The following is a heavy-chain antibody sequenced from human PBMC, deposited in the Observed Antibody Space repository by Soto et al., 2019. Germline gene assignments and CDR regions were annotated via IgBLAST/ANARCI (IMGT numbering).Heavy chain of an antibody. CDR2: IYSGGST. D-gene: IGHD3-22*01. Sequence: PGESLRISCAASGFTVGSNYMSWVRQAPGKGLEWVSVIYSGGSTYYADSVKGRFTISRDNSKNTLYLQMNSLRAEDTAVYYCARDRVESGYPEYFQHWGQGTLVTVSS. J-gene: IGHJ1*01. CDR3: ARDRVESGYPEYFQH. CDR1: GFTVGSNY. V-gene: IGHV3-53*01.